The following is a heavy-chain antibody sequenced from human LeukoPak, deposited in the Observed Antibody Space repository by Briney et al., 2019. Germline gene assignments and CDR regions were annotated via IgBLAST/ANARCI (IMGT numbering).Heavy chain of an antibody. Sequence: GGSLRLSCAASGFTFNTNAMSWVRQAPGKGLEWVSAISGRTGGTYYADSVKGRFTISRDNSKSTLYLQMDSLRAEDTAVYYCAKALEVTAIFDYWGQGTLVTVSS. CDR1: GFTFNTNA. J-gene: IGHJ4*02. CDR2: ISGRTGGT. D-gene: IGHD2-21*02. CDR3: AKALEVTAIFDY. V-gene: IGHV3-23*01.